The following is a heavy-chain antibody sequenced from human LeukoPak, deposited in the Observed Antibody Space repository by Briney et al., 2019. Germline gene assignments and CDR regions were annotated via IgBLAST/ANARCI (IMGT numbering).Heavy chain of an antibody. CDR3: AKDIGQQLVLDY. D-gene: IGHD6-13*01. Sequence: SQTLSLTCTVSGGSINSGHYYWTWIRQHPGKGLEWIAYIFYSGSTYYNPSLKSRVTISVDTSKNQFSLRLSSVTAADTALYYCAKDIGQQLVLDYWGQGTLVTVSS. V-gene: IGHV4-31*03. CDR1: GGSINSGHYY. J-gene: IGHJ4*02. CDR2: IFYSGST.